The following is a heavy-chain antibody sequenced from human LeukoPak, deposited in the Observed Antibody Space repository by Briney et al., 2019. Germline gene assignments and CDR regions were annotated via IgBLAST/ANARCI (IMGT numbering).Heavy chain of an antibody. CDR2: ISSSGSTI. Sequence: GGSLRLSCAASGFTFSSYEMNWVRQAPGTGLEWVSYISSSGSTIYYADSVKGRFTISRDNAKNSLYLQMNSLRAEDTAVYYCARDRPWHDPLYYGMDVWGKGTTVTVSS. D-gene: IGHD1-1*01. CDR3: ARDRPWHDPLYYGMDV. J-gene: IGHJ6*04. CDR1: GFTFSSYE. V-gene: IGHV3-48*03.